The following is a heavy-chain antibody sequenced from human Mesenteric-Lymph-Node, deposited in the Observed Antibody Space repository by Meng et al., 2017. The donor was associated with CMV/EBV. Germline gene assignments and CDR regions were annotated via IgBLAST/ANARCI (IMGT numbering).Heavy chain of an antibody. CDR2: IYYSGNT. J-gene: IGHJ3*02. CDR1: GASISSHY. CDR3: AREIESAGAPRSFAFDI. Sequence: SETLSLTCTVSGASISSHYWSWIRQPPGKGLEWIGYIYYSGNTDYNPSLKSRVTISLDTSNNELSLRLNSVTAADTAVYYCAREIESAGAPRSFAFDIWGQGTMVTVSS. V-gene: IGHV4-59*11. D-gene: IGHD6-6*01.